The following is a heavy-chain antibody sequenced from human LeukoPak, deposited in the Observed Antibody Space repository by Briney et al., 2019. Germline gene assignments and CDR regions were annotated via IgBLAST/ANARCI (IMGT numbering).Heavy chain of an antibody. J-gene: IGHJ6*02. CDR3: ARSSMVLYSGYALDYYGMDV. CDR2: IIPIFGTA. CDR1: GGTFSSYA. Sequence: ASVKVSCKASGGTFSSYAISWVRQAPGQGLEWMGGIIPIFGTANCAQKFQGRVTITADESTSTAYMELSSLRSEDTAVYYCARSSMVLYSGYALDYYGMDVWGQGTTVTVSS. D-gene: IGHD3-22*01. V-gene: IGHV1-69*13.